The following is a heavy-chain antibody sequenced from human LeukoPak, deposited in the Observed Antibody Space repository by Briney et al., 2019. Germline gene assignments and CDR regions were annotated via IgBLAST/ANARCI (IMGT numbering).Heavy chain of an antibody. J-gene: IGHJ4*02. Sequence: GGSLRLSCAASGFTFSSYWMSWVRQAPGKGLEWVANVKQDGSETYYVDSVKGRFTISRDNAKNSVYLQMTSLRAEDTAVYYCARVGRGSGSYTPPSLFYMDVWGQGTLVTVSS. CDR2: VKQDGSET. CDR3: ARVGRGSGSYTPPSLFYMDV. CDR1: GFTFSSYW. D-gene: IGHD3-10*01. V-gene: IGHV3-7*01.